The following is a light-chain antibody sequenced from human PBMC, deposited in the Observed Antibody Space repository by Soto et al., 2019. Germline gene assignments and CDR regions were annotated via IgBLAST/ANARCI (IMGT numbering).Light chain of an antibody. CDR3: QQYGSSTGT. J-gene: IGKJ1*01. CDR1: QSIRSGR. V-gene: IGKV3-20*01. CDR2: DAS. Sequence: EIVFTQSPDTLTLSPGERATLSCRASQSIRSGRLAWYQQKPGQAPRLVIFDASNRASGTPERFTGSGSGTDFTLTIARLESEDFAVYYCQQYGSSTGTFGQGTKVDIK.